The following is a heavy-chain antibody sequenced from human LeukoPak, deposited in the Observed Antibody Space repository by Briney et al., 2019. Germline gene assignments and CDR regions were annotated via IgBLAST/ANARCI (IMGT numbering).Heavy chain of an antibody. D-gene: IGHD2-2*01. Sequence: SETLSLTCAVYGGSFSGYYWSWIRQPPGKGLEWIGEINHSGSTNYNPSLKSRVTISVDTSKNQFSLKLSSVTAADTAVYYCARGRIVVVPAAKRNYYYGMDVWGQGTTVTVSS. CDR1: GGSFSGYY. J-gene: IGHJ6*02. CDR2: INHSGST. CDR3: ARGRIVVVPAAKRNYYYGMDV. V-gene: IGHV4-34*01.